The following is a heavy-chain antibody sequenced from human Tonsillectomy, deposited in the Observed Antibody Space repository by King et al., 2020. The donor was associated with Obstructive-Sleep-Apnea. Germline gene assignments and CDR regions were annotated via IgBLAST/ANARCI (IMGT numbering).Heavy chain of an antibody. J-gene: IGHJ3*02. D-gene: IGHD3-9*01. CDR3: AKGDRTYYDILTGYYTSNDAFDI. V-gene: IGHV3-23*04. Sequence: VQLVESGGGLVQPGGSLRLSCAASGFTFSSYAMSWVRQAPGKGLEWVAAISGSGGSTYYADSVKGRLTISRDNSKNTPYLQMNSLRAVDTAVYYCAKGDRTYYDILTGYYTSNDAFDIWGQGTMVTVSS. CDR2: ISGSGGST. CDR1: GFTFSSYA.